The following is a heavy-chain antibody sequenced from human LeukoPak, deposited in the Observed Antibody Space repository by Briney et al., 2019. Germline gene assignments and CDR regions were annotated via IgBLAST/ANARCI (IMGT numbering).Heavy chain of an antibody. V-gene: IGHV4-39*07. Sequence: SETLSLTCTVSGGSISSSSYYWGWIRQPPGKGLEWIGSIYYSGSTYYNPSLKSRVTISVDTSKNQFSLKLSSVTAADTAVYYCARGRYSYGHPFDYWGQGTLVTVSS. CDR2: IYYSGST. CDR1: GGSISSSSYY. D-gene: IGHD5-18*01. CDR3: ARGRYSYGHPFDY. J-gene: IGHJ4*02.